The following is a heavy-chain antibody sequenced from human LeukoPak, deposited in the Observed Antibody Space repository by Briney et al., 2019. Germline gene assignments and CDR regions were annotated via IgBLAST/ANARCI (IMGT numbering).Heavy chain of an antibody. J-gene: IGHJ3*02. CDR1: GYTFTSYG. V-gene: IGHV1-18*01. Sequence: GASVKVSCKASGYTFTSYGISWVRQAPGQGLEWMGWISAYNGNTNYAQKLQGRVTMTTDTSTSTAYMELRSLRSDDTAVNYCARSITGTTPGAFDIWGQGTMVTVSS. D-gene: IGHD1-7*01. CDR3: ARSITGTTPGAFDI. CDR2: ISAYNGNT.